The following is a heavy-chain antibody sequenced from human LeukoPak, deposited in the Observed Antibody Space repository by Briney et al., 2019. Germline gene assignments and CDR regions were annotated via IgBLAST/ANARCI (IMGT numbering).Heavy chain of an antibody. CDR3: ARRTGTYYYDSSGYSPWRYSFDY. CDR1: GGSISSYY. D-gene: IGHD3-22*01. J-gene: IGHJ4*02. CDR2: IYYSGST. Sequence: SETLSLTCTVSGGSISSYYWSWIRQPPGKGLEWIGYIYYSGSTNYNPPLKSRVTISVDTSKNQFSLKLNSVTAADTAVFYCARRTGTYYYDSSGYSPWRYSFDYWGQGTLVTVSS. V-gene: IGHV4-59*01.